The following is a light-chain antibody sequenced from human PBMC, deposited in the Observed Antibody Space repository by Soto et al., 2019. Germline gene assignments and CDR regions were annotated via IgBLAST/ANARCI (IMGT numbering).Light chain of an antibody. CDR3: HSRA. V-gene: IGKV1-5*01. Sequence: KMSQSPATLSASVGDRVTITCRASQSISRWLAWYQQKPGRAPKLLIYDASTLESGVPSRFSGSGSETEFTLTISRLQPDDFATYFCHSRAFAQGTRLAIK. CDR1: QSISRW. CDR2: DAS. J-gene: IGKJ5*01.